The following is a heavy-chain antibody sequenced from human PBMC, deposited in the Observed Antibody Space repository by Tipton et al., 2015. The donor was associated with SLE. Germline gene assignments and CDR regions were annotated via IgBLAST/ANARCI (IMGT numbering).Heavy chain of an antibody. CDR3: ARALTNWGQVYYFDY. CDR2: IYYSGST. D-gene: IGHD7-27*01. V-gene: IGHV4-39*07. J-gene: IGHJ4*02. Sequence: TLSLTCTVSGGSISSSSYYWGWIRQPPGKGLEWIGSIYYSGSTNYNPSLKSRVTISGDTSKNQFSLKVTSVTAADTAIYYCARALTNWGQVYYFDYWGQGTMVTVSS. CDR1: GGSISSSSYY.